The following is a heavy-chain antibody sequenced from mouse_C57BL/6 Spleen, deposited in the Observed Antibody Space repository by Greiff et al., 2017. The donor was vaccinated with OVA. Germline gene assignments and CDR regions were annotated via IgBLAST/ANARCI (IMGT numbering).Heavy chain of an antibody. CDR3: ARQGYGNYWYFDV. CDR2: ISSGSSTI. CDR1: GFTFSDYG. D-gene: IGHD2-1*01. Sequence: EVQLVESGGGLVKPGGSLKLSCAASGFTFSDYGMHWVRQAPEKGLEWVAYISSGSSTIYYADTVKGRFTISRDNAKNTLFLQMTSLRSEDTAMYYCARQGYGNYWYFDVWGTGTTVTVSS. J-gene: IGHJ1*03. V-gene: IGHV5-17*01.